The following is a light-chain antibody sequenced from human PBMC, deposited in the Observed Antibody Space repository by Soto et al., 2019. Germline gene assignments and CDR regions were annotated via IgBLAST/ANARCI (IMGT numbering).Light chain of an antibody. Sequence: DIVMTQSPDSLAVSLGERATINCKSSQSVLYSSNNKNYLAWYQQKPGKAPKVLIFDAPSLKTGVPSRFSGSGSGTEFTLTISNLQPHDFATYYCQKYDSYSSGPLGQGTKVDIK. V-gene: IGKV4-1*01. J-gene: IGKJ1*01. CDR1: QSVLYSSNNKNY. CDR2: DAP. CDR3: QKYDSYSSGP.